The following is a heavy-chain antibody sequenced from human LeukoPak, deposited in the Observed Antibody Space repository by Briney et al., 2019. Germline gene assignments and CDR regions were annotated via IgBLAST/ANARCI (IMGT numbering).Heavy chain of an antibody. D-gene: IGHD4-17*01. Sequence: ASVKVSCKASGYTFTGYYMHWVRQAPGQGLEWMGWINPNSGGTNYAQKFQGRVTMTRDTSISTAYMELSRPRSDDTAVYYCARGGGDYSSAHFDYWGQGTLVTVSS. CDR2: INPNSGGT. J-gene: IGHJ4*02. V-gene: IGHV1-2*02. CDR1: GYTFTGYY. CDR3: ARGGGDYSSAHFDY.